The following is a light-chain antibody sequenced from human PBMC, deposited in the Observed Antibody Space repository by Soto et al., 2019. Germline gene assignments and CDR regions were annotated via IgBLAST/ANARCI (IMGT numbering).Light chain of an antibody. CDR3: QQYGNSPIT. Sequence: IVVRQSPATLSLSQVEIATLSCGASQSVSSSRLAWYQQKPALAPRLLIYDASSRATGIPDRFSGSGSGTDFTLTISRLEPEDFAVYYCQQYGNSPITFGQGTRLEIK. CDR2: DAS. J-gene: IGKJ5*01. CDR1: QSVSSSR. V-gene: IGKV3D-20*01.